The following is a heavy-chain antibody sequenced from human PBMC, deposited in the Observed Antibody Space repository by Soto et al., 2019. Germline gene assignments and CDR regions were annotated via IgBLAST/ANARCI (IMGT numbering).Heavy chain of an antibody. CDR2: ISGSGGST. J-gene: IGHJ4*02. V-gene: IGHV3-23*01. D-gene: IGHD3-10*01. Sequence: GGSLRLSCAASGFTFSSYAMSWVRQAPGKGLEWVSAISGSGGSTYYADSVKGRFTISRDNSMNTLYLQMNSLRAEDTAVYYCAKAKYSYGSGSYYYFDYWGQGTLVTVSS. CDR1: GFTFSSYA. CDR3: AKAKYSYGSGSYYYFDY.